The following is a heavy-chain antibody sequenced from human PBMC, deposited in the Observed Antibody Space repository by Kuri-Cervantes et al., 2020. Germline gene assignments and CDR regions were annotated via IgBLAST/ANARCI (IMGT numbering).Heavy chain of an antibody. Sequence: ASVKVSCKASGYTFTSYGISWVRQAPGQGLEWMGWISAYNGNTNYAQNVQGRVIMTTDTSTSTVYMELRSLRSDDTAVYFCARDYPGDHDAFDIWGQGTMVTVSS. D-gene: IGHD3-16*01. CDR1: GYTFTSYG. CDR2: ISAYNGNT. V-gene: IGHV1-18*01. J-gene: IGHJ3*02. CDR3: ARDYPGDHDAFDI.